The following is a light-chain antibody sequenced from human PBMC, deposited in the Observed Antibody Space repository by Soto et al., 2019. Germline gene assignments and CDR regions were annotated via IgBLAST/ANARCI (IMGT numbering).Light chain of an antibody. V-gene: IGKV1-9*01. Sequence: DIQLTQSPSFLSAFVGDSVTLTCRASQAISSSLAWYHQKPGRAPKLLIYDAATVQSRVPSRFSGSGSGTEFTLTITSLQPEDFATYYCQQRNTFPFPVGPGTKVDVK. CDR1: QAISSS. J-gene: IGKJ3*01. CDR2: DAA. CDR3: QQRNTFPFP.